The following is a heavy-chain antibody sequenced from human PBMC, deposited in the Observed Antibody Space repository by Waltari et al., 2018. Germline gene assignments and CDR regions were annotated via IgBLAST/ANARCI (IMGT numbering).Heavy chain of an antibody. D-gene: IGHD3-22*01. CDR3: ARLTLHYYDSSGYYFDY. J-gene: IGHJ4*02. CDR1: GYTFTGYY. Sequence: VQLVQSGAEVKKPGASVKVSCKASGYTFTGYYMHGVRQATVQGLELMGRINPNSGGTNYAQKFQGRVTMTRDTSISTAYMELSRLRSDDTAVYYCARLTLHYYDSSGYYFDYWGQGTLVTVSS. V-gene: IGHV1-2*06. CDR2: INPNSGGT.